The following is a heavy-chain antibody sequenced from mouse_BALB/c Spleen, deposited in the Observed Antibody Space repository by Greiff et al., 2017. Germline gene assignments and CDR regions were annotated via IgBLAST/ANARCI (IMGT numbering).Heavy chain of an antibody. CDR3: ARSSSYAWFAY. CDR1: GYTFSSYW. D-gene: IGHD1-1*01. V-gene: IGHV1-9*01. J-gene: IGHJ3*01. Sequence: VKLQESGAELMKPGASVKISCKATGYTFSSYWIEWVKQRPGHGLEWIGEILPGSGSTNYNEKFKGKATFTADTSSNTAYMQLSSLTSEDSAVYYCARSSSYAWFAYWGQGTLVTVSA. CDR2: ILPGSGST.